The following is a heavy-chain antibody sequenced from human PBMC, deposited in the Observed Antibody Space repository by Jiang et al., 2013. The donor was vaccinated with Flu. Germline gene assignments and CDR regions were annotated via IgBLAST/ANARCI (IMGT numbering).Heavy chain of an antibody. CDR1: GYTFTSYD. CDR3: ATVRQQLVTNAFDY. V-gene: IGHV1-8*01. J-gene: IGHJ4*02. CDR2: MNPNSGNT. D-gene: IGHD6-13*01. Sequence: GAEVKKPGASVKVSCKASGYTFTSYDINWVRQATGQGLEWMGWMNPNSGNTGYAQKFQGRVTMTRNTSISTAYMELSSLRSEDTAVYYCATVRQQLVTNAFDYWGQGTLVTVSS.